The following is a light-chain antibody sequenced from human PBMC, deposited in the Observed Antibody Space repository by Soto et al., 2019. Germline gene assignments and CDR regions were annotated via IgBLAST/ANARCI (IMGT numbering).Light chain of an antibody. J-gene: IGKJ4*01. CDR2: DAS. CDR3: QQRSNLPST. V-gene: IGKV3-11*01. Sequence: EIVLTQSPATLSLSPGNRATLSCRASQSVSGYLAWYQQKPGQAPRLLIYDASNRATGIPARFSGSGSGTVFPLTTTGRGLEEFGFYYGQQRSNLPSTFGGGTKVEI. CDR1: QSVSGY.